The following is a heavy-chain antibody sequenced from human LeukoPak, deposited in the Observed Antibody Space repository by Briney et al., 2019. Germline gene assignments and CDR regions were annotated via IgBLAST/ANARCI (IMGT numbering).Heavy chain of an antibody. D-gene: IGHD6-13*01. V-gene: IGHV3-66*01. CDR1: GFTFSSYG. CDR2: IYAGGTT. CDR3: ARDVAVAAAGPFFDI. Sequence: GGSLRLSCAASGFTFSSYGMHWVRQAPGKGLEWVSVIYAGGTTFYADSVRGRFTISRDNSKNTLYLQMNSLRVEDTAVYYCARDVAVAAAGPFFDIWGQGTMVTVSS. J-gene: IGHJ3*02.